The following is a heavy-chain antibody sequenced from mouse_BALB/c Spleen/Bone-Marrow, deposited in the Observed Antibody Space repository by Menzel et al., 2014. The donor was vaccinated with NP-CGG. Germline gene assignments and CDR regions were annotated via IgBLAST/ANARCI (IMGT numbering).Heavy chain of an antibody. CDR1: GDSIXSSY. D-gene: IGHD1-2*01. Sequence: VQLQQSGPSLVKPSQPLSLTCSVTGDSIXSSYWNWIRKFPGNKLEYMGYISYSGNAYYNPSLKSRISLTRDTSKNXYYLQLNSVTTEDTATYFCARGNGYHFDYWGQGTTLTVSS. CDR3: ARGNGYHFDY. J-gene: IGHJ2*01. V-gene: IGHV3-8*02. CDR2: ISYSGNA.